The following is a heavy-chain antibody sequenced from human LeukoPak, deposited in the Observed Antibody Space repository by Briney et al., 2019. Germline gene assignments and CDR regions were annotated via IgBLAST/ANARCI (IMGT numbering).Heavy chain of an antibody. V-gene: IGHV3-33*08. D-gene: IGHD6-13*01. Sequence: PGGSLRLSCAASGFTFSNYAMSWVRQAPGKGLEWVAVIWYDGSNKYYADSVKGRFTISRDNSKNTLYLQMNSLRAEDTAVYYCARIDSSSWYWAFDYWGRGTLVTVSS. CDR3: ARIDSSSWYWAFDY. J-gene: IGHJ4*02. CDR1: GFTFSNYA. CDR2: IWYDGSNK.